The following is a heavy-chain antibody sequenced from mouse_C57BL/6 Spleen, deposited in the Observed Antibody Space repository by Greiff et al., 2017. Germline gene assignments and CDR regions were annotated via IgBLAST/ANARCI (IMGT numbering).Heavy chain of an antibody. Sequence: QVQLQQSGPGLVQPSQSLSITCTVSGFSLTSYGVHWVRQSPGKGLEWLGVIWRGGSTDYNAAFMSRLSITKDNSKSQVYFKMNSLQADDTAIYYCAKKEGTYDGYSFAYWGQGTLVTVSA. V-gene: IGHV2-5*01. CDR2: IWRGGST. J-gene: IGHJ3*01. CDR3: AKKEGTYDGYSFAY. CDR1: GFSLTSYG. D-gene: IGHD2-3*01.